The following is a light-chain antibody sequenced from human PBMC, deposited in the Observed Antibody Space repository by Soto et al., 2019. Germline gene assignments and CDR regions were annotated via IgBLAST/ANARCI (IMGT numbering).Light chain of an antibody. J-gene: IGKJ1*01. CDR2: AAS. V-gene: IGKV1-9*01. Sequence: DIQLTQSPSFLSASVGDRVTITCRASQGISSYLAWYQQKPGKAPKLIIYAASTLQSGVPSRFSGSGSGTECTLTISSLQAEDVAVYYCQQYYSTPRTLGQGTKVDIK. CDR1: QGISSY. CDR3: QQYYSTPRT.